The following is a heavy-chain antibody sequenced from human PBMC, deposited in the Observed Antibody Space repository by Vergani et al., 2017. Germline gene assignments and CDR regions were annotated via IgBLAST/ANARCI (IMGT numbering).Heavy chain of an antibody. CDR2: ISAYNGNT. Sequence: QVQLVQSGAEVKKPGASVKVSCKASGYTFTSYGISWVRQAPGQGLEWMGWISAYNGNTNYAQKLQGRVTMTTDTATSTADMELRSLRSDDTAVYYCARVWEEWSSWNWFDPWGQGTLVTVSS. CDR3: ARVWEEWSSWNWFDP. D-gene: IGHD3-3*01. V-gene: IGHV1-18*01. J-gene: IGHJ5*02. CDR1: GYTFTSYG.